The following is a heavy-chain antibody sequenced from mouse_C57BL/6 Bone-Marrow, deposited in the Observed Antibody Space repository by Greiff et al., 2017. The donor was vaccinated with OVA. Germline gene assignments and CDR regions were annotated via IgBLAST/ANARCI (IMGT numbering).Heavy chain of an antibody. CDR1: GYAFSSSW. CDR3: AFYYDYSYWYFDV. CDR2: IYPGDGDT. V-gene: IGHV1-82*01. Sequence: VQLQESGPELVKPGASVKIPCKASGYAFSSSWMNWVKQRPGKGLEWIGRIYPGDGDTNYNGKFKGKATLTADKSSSTAYMQLSSLTSEDSAVYFCAFYYDYSYWYFDVWGTGTTVTVSS. J-gene: IGHJ1*03. D-gene: IGHD2-4*01.